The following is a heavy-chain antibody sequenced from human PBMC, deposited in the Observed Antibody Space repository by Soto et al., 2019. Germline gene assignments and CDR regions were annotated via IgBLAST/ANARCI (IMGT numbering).Heavy chain of an antibody. CDR1: GFTLSDHY. J-gene: IGHJ4*02. Sequence: EVQLVESGGGLVQPGGSLRLSCAVSGFTLSDHYIDWVRQAPGKGLEWVGRSGNKANGYTTDYAASVKGRFAFSRDDSKNSPYLHMNSLKTEDTALYYCLRVVAGYSYGHHFDYWGQGTLVTVSS. CDR3: LRVVAGYSYGHHFDY. CDR2: SGNKANGYTT. V-gene: IGHV3-72*01. D-gene: IGHD5-18*01.